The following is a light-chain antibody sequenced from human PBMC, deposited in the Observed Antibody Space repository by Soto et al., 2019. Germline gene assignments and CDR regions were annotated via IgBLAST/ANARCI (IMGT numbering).Light chain of an antibody. CDR1: QRITNW. CDR3: QQYNSYPYT. CDR2: KAS. J-gene: IGKJ2*01. V-gene: IGKV1-5*03. Sequence: DIQMTQSPSTLSASIGDRVTITCRASQRITNWLVWYQQKPGKAPKLLIYKASSLESGVSSRFSGSVSGTEFTLTISRLQPDDVATYYCQQYNSYPYTFGQGTQLAIQ.